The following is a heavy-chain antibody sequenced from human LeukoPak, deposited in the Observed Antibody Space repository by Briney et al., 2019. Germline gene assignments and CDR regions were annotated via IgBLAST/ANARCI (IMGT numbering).Heavy chain of an antibody. Sequence: GASVKVSCKASGYTFTSYAMHWERQAPGQRLEWMGWINAGNGNTKYSQKFQGRVTITRDTSASTAYMELSSLRSEDTAVYYCARVIVGVHFDYWGQGTLVTVSS. D-gene: IGHD1-26*01. CDR1: GYTFTSYA. J-gene: IGHJ4*02. V-gene: IGHV1-3*01. CDR3: ARVIVGVHFDY. CDR2: INAGNGNT.